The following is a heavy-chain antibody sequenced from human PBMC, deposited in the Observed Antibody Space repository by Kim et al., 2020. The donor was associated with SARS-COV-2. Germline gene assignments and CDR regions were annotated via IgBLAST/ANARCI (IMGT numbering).Heavy chain of an antibody. J-gene: IGHJ4*02. CDR3: ARDRGHDYVWGSYSGYYFDY. Sequence: TLSLTCTVSGGSISSGSYYWSWIRQPAGKGLEWIGRIYTSGSTNYNPSLKSRVTISVDTSKNQFSLKLSSVTAADTAVYYCARDRGHDYVWGSYSGYYFDYWGQGTLVTVSS. V-gene: IGHV4-61*02. CDR1: GGSISSGSYY. CDR2: IYTSGST. D-gene: IGHD3-16*01.